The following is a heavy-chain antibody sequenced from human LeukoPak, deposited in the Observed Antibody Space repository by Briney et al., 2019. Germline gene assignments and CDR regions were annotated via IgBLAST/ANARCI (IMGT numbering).Heavy chain of an antibody. CDR1: GGSISSYY. D-gene: IGHD3-16*02. CDR2: IYYSGST. Sequence: PSETLSLTCTVSGGSISSYYWSWIRQPPGKGLEWIGYIYYSGSTNYNPSLKSRVTISVDTSKNQFSLKLSSVTAADTAVYYRATGFGGVIVSWGQGTLVTVSS. CDR3: ATGFGGVIVS. V-gene: IGHV4-59*01. J-gene: IGHJ4*02.